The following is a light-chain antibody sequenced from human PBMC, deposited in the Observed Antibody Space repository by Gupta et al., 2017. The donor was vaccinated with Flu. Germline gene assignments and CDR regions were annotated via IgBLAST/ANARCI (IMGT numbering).Light chain of an antibody. Sequence: TIPCTGTSSEVGGYNYGYWYQHHPGKPLNLMIYEVINRPAVVSIRFSGSKSGNTASLTISERQEEDEADYYCCSYTSSNSLEFGGGTKLTVL. CDR2: EVI. V-gene: IGLV2-14*01. CDR1: SSEVGGYNY. CDR3: CSYTSSNSLE. J-gene: IGLJ3*02.